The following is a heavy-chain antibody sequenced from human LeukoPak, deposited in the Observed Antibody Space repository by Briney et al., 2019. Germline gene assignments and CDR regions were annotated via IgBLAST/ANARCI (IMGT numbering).Heavy chain of an antibody. CDR1: GGSFSGYY. CDR2: INHSGST. V-gene: IGHV4-34*01. Sequence: PSETLSLTCAVYGGSFSGYYWSWIRQPPGKGLEWIGEINHSGSTNYNSSLKSRVTISVDTSKNQFSLKVSSVTAADTTVYYCARESPRYCSGGSCYFKMTFDIWGQGTMVTVSS. D-gene: IGHD2-15*01. J-gene: IGHJ3*02. CDR3: ARESPRYCSGGSCYFKMTFDI.